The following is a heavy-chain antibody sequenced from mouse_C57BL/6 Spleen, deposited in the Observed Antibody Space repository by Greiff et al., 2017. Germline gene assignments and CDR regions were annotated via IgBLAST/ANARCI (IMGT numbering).Heavy chain of an antibody. CDR3: ARWKYDYDEGGYYFDY. D-gene: IGHD2-4*01. CDR2: INPNNGGT. CDR1: GYTFTDYY. Sequence: EVQLQQSGPELVKPGASVKISCKASGYTFTDYYMNWVKQSHGKSLEWIGDINPNNGGTSYNQKFKGKATLTVDKSSSTAYMELRSLTSEDSAVYYCARWKYDYDEGGYYFDYWGQGTTLTVSS. J-gene: IGHJ2*01. V-gene: IGHV1-26*01.